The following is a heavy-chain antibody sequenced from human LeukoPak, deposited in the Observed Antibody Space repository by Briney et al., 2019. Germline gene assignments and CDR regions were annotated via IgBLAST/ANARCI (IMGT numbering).Heavy chain of an antibody. D-gene: IGHD3-3*01. CDR1: VFTFSTYA. J-gene: IGHJ6*03. Sequence: PGGSLRLSCEASVFTFSTYAMTCVRQAPAKGLEWVSAIVGSDDATYYADSVKGRFTISRDNSKNVLNLQMDSLRAEDTAIYYCAKGRRTDFHYYYYMDVWGKGTTVTVSS. V-gene: IGHV3-23*01. CDR3: AKGRRTDFHYYYYMDV. CDR2: IVGSDDAT.